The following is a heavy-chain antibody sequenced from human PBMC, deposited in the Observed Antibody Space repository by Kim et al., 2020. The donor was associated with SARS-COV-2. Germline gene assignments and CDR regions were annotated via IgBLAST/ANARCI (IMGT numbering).Heavy chain of an antibody. CDR1: GYTFTSYA. CDR3: ARGLSRKGSWYYFDY. Sequence: ASVKVTCKASGYTFTSYAMHWVRQAPGQRLEWMGWINAGNGNTKYSQKFQGRVTITRDTSASTAYMELSSLRSEDTAVYYCARGLSRKGSWYYFDYWGQGTLVTVSS. V-gene: IGHV1-3*01. D-gene: IGHD2-15*01. CDR2: INAGNGNT. J-gene: IGHJ4*02.